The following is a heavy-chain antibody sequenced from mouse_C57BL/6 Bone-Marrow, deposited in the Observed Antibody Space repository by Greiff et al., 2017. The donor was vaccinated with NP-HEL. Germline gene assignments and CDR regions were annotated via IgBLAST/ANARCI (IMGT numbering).Heavy chain of an antibody. CDR3: AREGDLLSAMDY. J-gene: IGHJ4*01. Sequence: VQLQQSGPELVKPGASVKISCKASGYSFTGYYMNWVKQSPEKSLEWIGEINPSTGGTTYNQKFKAKATLTVDKSSSTAYMQLKSLTSEDSAVYYCAREGDLLSAMDYWGQGTSVTVSS. CDR2: INPSTGGT. V-gene: IGHV1-42*01. CDR1: GYSFTGYY. D-gene: IGHD1-1*01.